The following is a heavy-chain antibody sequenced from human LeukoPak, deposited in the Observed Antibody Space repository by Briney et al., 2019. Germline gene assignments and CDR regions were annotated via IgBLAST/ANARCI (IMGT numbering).Heavy chain of an antibody. J-gene: IGHJ4*02. CDR2: LDVIDSET. Sequence: GASVKVSCTVSGSSLSELSLYWVRQAPGKGLEWMGGLDVIDSETFYVQKFQGRVTMTEDSSTDTAYMELRSLTSDDTALYYCAAGRPYSLLDYWGQGTLVTVSS. V-gene: IGHV1-24*01. CDR3: AAGRPYSLLDY. D-gene: IGHD5-18*01. CDR1: GSSLSELS.